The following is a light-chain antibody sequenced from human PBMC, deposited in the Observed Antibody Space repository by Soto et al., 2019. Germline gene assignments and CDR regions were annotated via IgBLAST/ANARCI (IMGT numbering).Light chain of an antibody. CDR3: QQHGSSPIT. V-gene: IGKV3-20*01. Sequence: EIVLTQSPATLSLSPGERATLSCRASQSVYTYLAWFQQKPGQAPRLLIYGASNRATGIPARFSGSGSGTDFTLTISRLEPEDFAVYYCQQHGSSPITFGQGTRLEIK. CDR1: QSVYTY. CDR2: GAS. J-gene: IGKJ5*01.